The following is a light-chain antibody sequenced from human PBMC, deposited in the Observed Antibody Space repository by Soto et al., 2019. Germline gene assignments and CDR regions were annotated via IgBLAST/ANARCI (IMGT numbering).Light chain of an antibody. Sequence: DIVMTQSPDSLAVSLGERATINCKSSQSVLSSSNNKNFVAWYQQKPGQSPKLLIYWASTRESGVPDRFSGSGSETDFTLTISSLQAEDVAVYYCQQYYRIPYTFGQGTKLEIK. CDR2: WAS. J-gene: IGKJ2*01. V-gene: IGKV4-1*01. CDR3: QQYYRIPYT. CDR1: QSVLSSSNNKNF.